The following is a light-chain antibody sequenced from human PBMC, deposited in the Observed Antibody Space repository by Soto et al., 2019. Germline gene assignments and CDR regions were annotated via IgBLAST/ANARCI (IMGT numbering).Light chain of an antibody. CDR3: CSYAGTYTVV. CDR2: DVT. Sequence: QSALTQPRSVSGSPGQSVIISCAGTSSDVGAYNYVSWYQQHPGKAPQLIIYDVTKRPSGVPDRFAASKSGNTASLTISGLQAEDEADYYCCSYAGTYTVVFGVGTKLTVL. J-gene: IGLJ2*01. CDR1: SSDVGAYNY. V-gene: IGLV2-11*01.